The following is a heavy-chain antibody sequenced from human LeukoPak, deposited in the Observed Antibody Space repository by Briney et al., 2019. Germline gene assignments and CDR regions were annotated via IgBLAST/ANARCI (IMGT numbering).Heavy chain of an antibody. D-gene: IGHD5-24*01. J-gene: IGHJ3*02. Sequence: GASVKVSCKASGGTFSSYAIRWLRQPPGQGREWMGRIIPILGIANYAQKFQGRGTITADKSTSTAYMELSSLRSEDTAVYYCARGPKGWLQAFDIWGQGTMVTVSS. CDR1: GGTFSSYA. V-gene: IGHV1-69*04. CDR2: IIPILGIA. CDR3: ARGPKGWLQAFDI.